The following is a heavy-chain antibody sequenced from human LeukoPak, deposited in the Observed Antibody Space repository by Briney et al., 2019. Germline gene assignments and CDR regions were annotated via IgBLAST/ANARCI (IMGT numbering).Heavy chain of an antibody. CDR1: GFTFSSYW. J-gene: IGHJ4*02. Sequence: PGGSLRLSCAASGFTFSSYWMSWVRQAPGKGLEWVANIKQDGSEKYYVDSVKGRFTISRDNAKNSLYLQMNSLRAEDTAVYYCAREKYSITMVRGVMPLLDYWGQGTLVIVSS. D-gene: IGHD3-10*01. CDR3: AREKYSITMVRGVMPLLDY. CDR2: IKQDGSEK. V-gene: IGHV3-7*03.